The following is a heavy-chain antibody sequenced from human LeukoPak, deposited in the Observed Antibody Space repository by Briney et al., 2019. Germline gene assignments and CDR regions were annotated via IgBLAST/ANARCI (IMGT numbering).Heavy chain of an antibody. CDR1: GFTLSSYS. V-gene: IGHV3-48*01. J-gene: IGHJ5*02. CDR3: ARDLRGYCSGTSCYDNWFDP. Sequence: PGGSLRLSCAASGFTLSSYSMNWVRQAPGKGLEWVSYISSSGGTIYYADSVKGRFTISRDNAKNSLYLQMNSLRAEDTAVYYCARDLRGYCSGTSCYDNWFDPWGQGTLVTVSS. CDR2: ISSSGGTI. D-gene: IGHD2-2*01.